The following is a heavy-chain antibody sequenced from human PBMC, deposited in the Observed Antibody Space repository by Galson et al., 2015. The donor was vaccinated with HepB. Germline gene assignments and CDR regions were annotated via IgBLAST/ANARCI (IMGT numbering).Heavy chain of an antibody. V-gene: IGHV3-21*01. CDR2: ISSSSSYI. D-gene: IGHD6-6*01. J-gene: IGHJ4*02. Sequence: SLRLSCAASGFTFSSYSMNWVRQAPGKGLEWVSSISSSSSYIYYADSVKGRFTISRDNAKNSLYLQMNSLRAEDTAVYYCAREAGIAARAYFDYWGQGTLVTVSS. CDR3: AREAGIAARAYFDY. CDR1: GFTFSSYS.